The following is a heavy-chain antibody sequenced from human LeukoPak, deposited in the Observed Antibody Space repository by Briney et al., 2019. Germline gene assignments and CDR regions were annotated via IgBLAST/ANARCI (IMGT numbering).Heavy chain of an antibody. V-gene: IGHV1-58*02. CDR2: IVVGSGNT. Sequence: SVKVSCKASGFTFTSSAMQWVRQARGQRLEWIGWIVVGSGNTNYAQKFQERVTITRDMSTSTAYMELSSVTAADTAVYYCATLAVAGTGAFDIWGQGTMVTVSS. J-gene: IGHJ3*02. CDR3: ATLAVAGTGAFDI. CDR1: GFTFTSSA. D-gene: IGHD6-19*01.